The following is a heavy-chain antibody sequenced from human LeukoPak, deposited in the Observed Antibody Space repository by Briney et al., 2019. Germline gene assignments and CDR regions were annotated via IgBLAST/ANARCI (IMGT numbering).Heavy chain of an antibody. D-gene: IGHD2-15*01. Sequence: SETLSLTCAVYGGSFSGYYWSWIRQPPGKGLEWIGEINHSGSTNYNPSLKSRVTISVDTSKNQFSLRLSSVTAADTAVYYCARARGHPGYYFDCWGQGTLVTVSS. CDR2: INHSGST. V-gene: IGHV4-34*01. CDR3: ARARGHPGYYFDC. J-gene: IGHJ4*02. CDR1: GGSFSGYY.